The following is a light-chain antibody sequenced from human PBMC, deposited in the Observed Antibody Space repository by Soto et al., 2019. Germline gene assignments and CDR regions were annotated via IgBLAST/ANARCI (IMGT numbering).Light chain of an antibody. Sequence: DIQMTQSPSSVSASIGDTVTITCRASQPISSWLAWFRQRPGKAPELLIYAASTLHSRVPSRFSGIGSGTDFALTISDLQPEDFATYLCPQASSFPHTFGPGTKLDIK. CDR2: AAS. J-gene: IGKJ2*01. V-gene: IGKV1-12*01. CDR3: PQASSFPHT. CDR1: QPISSW.